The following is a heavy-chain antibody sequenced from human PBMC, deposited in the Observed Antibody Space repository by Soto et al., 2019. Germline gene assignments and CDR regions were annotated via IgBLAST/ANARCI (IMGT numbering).Heavy chain of an antibody. CDR1: GFTFSSYA. CDR2: ISYDGSNK. D-gene: IGHD3-10*01. Sequence: GGSLRLSCAASGFTFSSYAMHWVRQAPGKGLEWVAVISYDGSNKYYADSVKGRFTISRDNSKNTLYLQMNSLRAEDTAVYYCARDRVYYYGSGSYYNDAFDIWGQGTMVTVSS. J-gene: IGHJ3*02. V-gene: IGHV3-30*04. CDR3: ARDRVYYYGSGSYYNDAFDI.